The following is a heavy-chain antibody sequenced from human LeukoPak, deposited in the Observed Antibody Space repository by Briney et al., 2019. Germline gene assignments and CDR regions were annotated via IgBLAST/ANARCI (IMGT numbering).Heavy chain of an antibody. CDR3: ARGHLPTYYYDSSGYYFEAGGDY. D-gene: IGHD3-22*01. CDR2: ISAYNGNT. V-gene: IGHV1-18*01. Sequence: GASVKVSCKASGYTFTSYGISWVRQAPGQGLEWMGWISAYNGNTNYAQKLQGRVTMTTDTSTSTAYMELRSLRSDDTAVYYCARGHLPTYYYDSSGYYFEAGGDYWGQGTLVTVSS. J-gene: IGHJ4*02. CDR1: GYTFTSYG.